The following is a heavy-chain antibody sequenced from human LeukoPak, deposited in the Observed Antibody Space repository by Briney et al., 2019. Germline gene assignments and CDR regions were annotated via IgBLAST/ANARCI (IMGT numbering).Heavy chain of an antibody. CDR1: GYTLTELS. D-gene: IGHD5-18*01. CDR2: FDPEDGET. V-gene: IGHV1-24*01. CDR3: ATDTAMPARGYYYYGMDV. J-gene: IGHJ6*02. Sequence: ASVKVSCKVSGYTLTELSMHWVRRAPGKGLEWMGGFDPEDGETIYAQKFQGRVTMTEDTSTDTAYMELSSLRSEDTAVYYCATDTAMPARGYYYYGMDVWGQGTTVTVSS.